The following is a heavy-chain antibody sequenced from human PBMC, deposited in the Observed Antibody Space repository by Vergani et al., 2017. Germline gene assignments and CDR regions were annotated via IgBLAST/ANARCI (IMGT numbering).Heavy chain of an antibody. V-gene: IGHV1-24*01. CDR2: FDPEDGET. Sequence: QVQLVQSGAEVKKPGASVKVSCKVSGYTLTELSMHWVRQAPGKGLEWMGGFDPEDGETIYAQKFQGRVTITADESTSTAYMELSSLRSEDTAVYYCARAVYGDYGWFDPWGQGTLVTGSS. J-gene: IGHJ5*02. CDR1: GYTLTELS. CDR3: ARAVYGDYGWFDP. D-gene: IGHD4-17*01.